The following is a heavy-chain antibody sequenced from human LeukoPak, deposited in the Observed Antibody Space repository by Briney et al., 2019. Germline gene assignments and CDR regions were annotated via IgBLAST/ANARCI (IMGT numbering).Heavy chain of an antibody. D-gene: IGHD2-8*01. CDR2: ISGSGGSK. CDR3: AKEDIVLMVYASH. V-gene: IGHV3-23*01. Sequence: GGSLRRSFAGSGFTCISYAMSWGRQAPGKGLEWVSAISGSGGSKYYADSVKGRFTISRDNSKNTLYLQMNSLRAEDTAVYYCAKEDIVLMVYASHWGQGTLVTVSS. CDR1: GFTCISYA. J-gene: IGHJ4*02.